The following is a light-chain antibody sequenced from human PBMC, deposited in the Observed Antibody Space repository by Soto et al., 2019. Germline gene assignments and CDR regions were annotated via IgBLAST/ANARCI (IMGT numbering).Light chain of an antibody. J-gene: IGKJ4*01. CDR3: QQYGSPLLT. CDR1: QSVSSSY. CDR2: GAS. V-gene: IGKV3-20*01. Sequence: ETVLTQSPGTLYLSPGERATLSCRASQSVSSSYLAWYQQKPGQAPRLLIYGASSRATGIPDRFSGSGSGTDFTLTISRLEPEDFAVYYCQQYGSPLLTFGGGTKVEIK.